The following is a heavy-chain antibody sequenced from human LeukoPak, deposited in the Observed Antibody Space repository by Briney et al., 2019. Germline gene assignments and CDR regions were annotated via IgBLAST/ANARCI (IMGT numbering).Heavy chain of an antibody. D-gene: IGHD2-2*01. Sequence: GGSLRLSCAASGFIFSDYAIHWVRQAPGKGLEWVAFIRYDGSNKYYADSVKGRFTISRDNSKNTLYLQMNSLRAEDTAVYYCANQIIVVVPAAEGYWGQGTLVTVSS. CDR3: ANQIIVVVPAAEGY. J-gene: IGHJ4*02. V-gene: IGHV3-30*02. CDR1: GFIFSDYA. CDR2: IRYDGSNK.